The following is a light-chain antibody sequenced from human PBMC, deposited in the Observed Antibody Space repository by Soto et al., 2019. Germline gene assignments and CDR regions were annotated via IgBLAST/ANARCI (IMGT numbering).Light chain of an antibody. Sequence: QSVLTQPPSVSGAPGQRVTISCTGSSSNLGADYDVHWYQHLPGKSPKLLIYGNSNRPSGVPERFSGSKSGTSASLAVTGLQSEDEADYYCQYYDSSLSVVVFGAGTKLTVL. CDR2: GNS. V-gene: IGLV1-40*01. CDR1: SSNLGADYD. CDR3: QYYDSSLSVVV. J-gene: IGLJ2*01.